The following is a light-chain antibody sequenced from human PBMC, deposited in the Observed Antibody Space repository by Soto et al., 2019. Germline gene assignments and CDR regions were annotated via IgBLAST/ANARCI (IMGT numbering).Light chain of an antibody. V-gene: IGLV1-47*01. CDR2: RNN. Sequence: QSVLTQPPSASGTPGQRVSISCSGSNSNIGSKYVYWYQQLPGTAPKLLMYRNNQRPSGVPDRFSGSKSGTSASLAISGLPSEDDADYYCAAWDNNLGGPAFGGGTKVTVL. J-gene: IGLJ2*01. CDR3: AAWDNNLGGPA. CDR1: NSNIGSKY.